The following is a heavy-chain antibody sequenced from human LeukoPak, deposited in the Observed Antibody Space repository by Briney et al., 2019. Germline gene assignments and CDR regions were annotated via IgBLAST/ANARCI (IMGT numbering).Heavy chain of an antibody. CDR1: GGSISSSSYY. CDR2: IYYSGST. J-gene: IGHJ4*02. Sequence: SETPSLTCTVSGGSISSSSYYWGWIRQPPGKGLEWIGGIYYSGSTYYNPSLKSRVTISVDTSKNQFSLKLSSVTAADTAVYYCARRGEKLFDYWGQGTLVTVSS. V-gene: IGHV4-39*01. CDR3: ARRGEKLFDY. D-gene: IGHD3-10*01.